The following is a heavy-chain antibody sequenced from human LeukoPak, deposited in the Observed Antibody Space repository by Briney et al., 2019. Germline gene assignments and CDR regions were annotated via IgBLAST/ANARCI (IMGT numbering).Heavy chain of an antibody. D-gene: IGHD5-18*01. CDR3: ATDRIQLWSFDY. Sequence: ASVKVSCKVSGYTLTELSMHWVRQAPGKGLEWMGGFDPEDGETIYAQKFQGRVTMTEDTSTDTAYMELSSLRSEDTAVYYCATDRIQLWSFDYWGQGTLVTVSS. CDR1: GYTLTELS. V-gene: IGHV1-24*01. J-gene: IGHJ4*02. CDR2: FDPEDGET.